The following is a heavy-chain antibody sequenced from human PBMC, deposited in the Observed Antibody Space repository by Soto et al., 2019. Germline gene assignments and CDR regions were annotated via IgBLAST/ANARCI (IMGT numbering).Heavy chain of an antibody. D-gene: IGHD6-6*01. CDR2: MSYDGSTK. CDR3: ARSTSSTLNYYYGMDV. Sequence: GESLKISCAASGFIFSSFGMHWVRQAPGKGLEWVAVMSYDGSTKLYTDSVKGRFTIARDNSKNILYLQMNSLTIEDTAVFYCARSTSSTLNYYYGMDVWGQGTTVTVSS. CDR1: GFIFSSFG. J-gene: IGHJ6*02. V-gene: IGHV3-30*03.